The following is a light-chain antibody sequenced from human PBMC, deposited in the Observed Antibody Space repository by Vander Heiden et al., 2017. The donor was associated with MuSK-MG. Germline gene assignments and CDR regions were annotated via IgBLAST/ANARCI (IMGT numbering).Light chain of an antibody. Sequence: QSVLTQPPSASGTPGQTVTIFCSGTSSNIGSNYVYWYQQIPGTAPKLLIYRNSQRPSGVPARFSGSKSGTSASLAISGPRAEDEADYYCAAWDDSLRGHVFGTGTEVTVL. CDR2: RNS. CDR1: SSNIGSNY. V-gene: IGLV1-47*01. J-gene: IGLJ1*01. CDR3: AAWDDSLRGHV.